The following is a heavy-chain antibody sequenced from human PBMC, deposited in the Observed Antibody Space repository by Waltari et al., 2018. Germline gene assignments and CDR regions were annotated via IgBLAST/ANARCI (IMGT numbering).Heavy chain of an antibody. CDR1: GFTFSTYW. D-gene: IGHD5-18*01. V-gene: IGHV3-74*01. CDR2: INTDGSST. J-gene: IGHJ4*02. Sequence: EVQLVESGGGLVQPGGSVRLSCAASGFTFSTYWITWVRQAPGKGLVWVSRINTDGSSTSYADSVKGRFTVSRDNAKNMLYLQMNSLRAEDTAVYYCARGGSSGYSFGFYWGQGSLVTVSS. CDR3: ARGGSSGYSFGFY.